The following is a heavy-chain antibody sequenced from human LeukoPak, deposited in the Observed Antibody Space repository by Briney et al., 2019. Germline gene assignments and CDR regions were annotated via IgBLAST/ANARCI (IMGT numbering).Heavy chain of an antibody. J-gene: IGHJ6*03. Sequence: SETLSLTCTVSGGSISSYYWSWIRQPPGKGLEWIGYIYYSGSTNYNPSLKSRVTISVDTSKNQFSLKLSSVTAADTAVYYCARGGYYYGSGSYYSGLYYMDVWGKGTTVTVSS. CDR3: ARGGYYYGSGSYYSGLYYMDV. V-gene: IGHV4-59*01. CDR1: GGSISSYY. D-gene: IGHD3-10*01. CDR2: IYYSGST.